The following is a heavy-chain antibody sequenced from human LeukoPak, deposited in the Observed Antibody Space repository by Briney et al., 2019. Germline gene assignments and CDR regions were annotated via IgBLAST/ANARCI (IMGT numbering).Heavy chain of an antibody. D-gene: IGHD2-15*01. V-gene: IGHV3-21*01. CDR1: GFTLSCCT. Sequence: PGGSLRLSCAASGFTLSCCTVNWVRQAPGKGLEWVSSISSSGSYTYYADSVKGRFTISRDNAKNSLYLQMNSLRAEDTAVYYCARGSLLGDDAFDIWGQGTMVTVSS. J-gene: IGHJ3*02. CDR3: ARGSLLGDDAFDI. CDR2: ISSSGSYT.